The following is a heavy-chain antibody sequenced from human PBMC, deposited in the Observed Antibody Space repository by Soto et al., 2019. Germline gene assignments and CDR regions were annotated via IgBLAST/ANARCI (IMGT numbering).Heavy chain of an antibody. CDR1: GFTFSSYG. Sequence: QVQLVESGGGVVQPGRSLRLSCAASGFTFSSYGMHWVRQAPGKGLEGVAVIWYDGSNKYYADSVKGRFTISRDNSKNTLYLQMNSLRAEDTAVYYCARDRRRDLPWGIGDYWGQGTLVTVSS. D-gene: IGHD6-13*01. CDR2: IWYDGSNK. J-gene: IGHJ4*02. V-gene: IGHV3-33*01. CDR3: ARDRRRDLPWGIGDY.